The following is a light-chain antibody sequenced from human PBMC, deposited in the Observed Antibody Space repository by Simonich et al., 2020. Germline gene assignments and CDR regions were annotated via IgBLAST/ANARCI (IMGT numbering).Light chain of an antibody. CDR2: DKN. Sequence: QSVLTQPPSVSAAPGQKVTISCSGSSSNIGNNYVSWYQQLPVTAPKLLIYDKNKRPSRIPDRVSGSNSGTSATLGITGLQTGDEADYYCGTWDSSLSAGVFGGGTKLTVL. CDR1: SSNIGNNY. V-gene: IGLV1-51*01. CDR3: GTWDSSLSAGV. J-gene: IGLJ3*02.